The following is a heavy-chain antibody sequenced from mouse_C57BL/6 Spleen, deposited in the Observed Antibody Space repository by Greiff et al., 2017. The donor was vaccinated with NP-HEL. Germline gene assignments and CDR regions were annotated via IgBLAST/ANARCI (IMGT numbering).Heavy chain of an antibody. J-gene: IGHJ2*01. Sequence: VQLQQPGAELVKPGASVKLSCKASGYTFTSYWMQWVKQRPGQGLEWIGEIDPSDSYTNYNQKFKGKATLTVDTSSSTAYMQLSSLTSEDSAVYYCASKRWLNYWGQGTTLTVSS. CDR3: ASKRWLNY. D-gene: IGHD2-3*01. V-gene: IGHV1-50*01. CDR2: IDPSDSYT. CDR1: GYTFTSYW.